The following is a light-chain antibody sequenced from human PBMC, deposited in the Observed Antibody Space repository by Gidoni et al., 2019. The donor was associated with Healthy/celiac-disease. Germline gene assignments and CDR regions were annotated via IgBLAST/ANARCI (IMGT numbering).Light chain of an antibody. V-gene: IGKV3-15*01. J-gene: IGKJ2*01. CDR1: QSVSSN. Sequence: EIVMTQSPATLSVSPGERAHLSCRASQSVSSNLAWYQQKPGQAPRLLIYGASTRATGIPARFSGSGSGTEFTLTISSLQSEDFAVYYCQQYNNWLPYTFGQGTKLEIK. CDR2: GAS. CDR3: QQYNNWLPYT.